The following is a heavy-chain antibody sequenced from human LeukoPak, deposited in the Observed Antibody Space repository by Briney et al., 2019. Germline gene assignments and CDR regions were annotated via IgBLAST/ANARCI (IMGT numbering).Heavy chain of an antibody. CDR3: AREGVAVAVNGMDV. V-gene: IGHV3-66*01. J-gene: IGHJ6*02. CDR2: IYSGGST. CDR1: GFTVSSNY. D-gene: IGHD6-19*01. Sequence: PGGSLRLSCAASGFTVSSNYMSWVRQAPGKGLEWVSVIYSGGSTYYADSVKGRFTISRDNSKNTLYLQMNSLSAEDTAVYYCAREGVAVAVNGMDVWGQGTTVTVSS.